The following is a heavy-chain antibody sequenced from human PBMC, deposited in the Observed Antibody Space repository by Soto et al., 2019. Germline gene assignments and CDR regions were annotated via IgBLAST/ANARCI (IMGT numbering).Heavy chain of an antibody. V-gene: IGHV3-9*01. CDR2: ITWNSGFI. CDR3: SQAEDGIRDTVPVSAFLLNRSSDL. J-gene: IGHJ2*01. D-gene: IGHD2-15*01. Sequence: PGKGLEWVSSITWNSGFIGYADSVKGRFTISRDNAKNSLYLHMHSLRAEDTALYFCSQAEDGIRDTVPVSAFLLNRSSDL.